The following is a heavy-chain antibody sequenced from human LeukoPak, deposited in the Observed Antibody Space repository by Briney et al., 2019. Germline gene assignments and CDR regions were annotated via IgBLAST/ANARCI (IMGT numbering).Heavy chain of an antibody. CDR3: ARVRAVATYGGYVGFGY. CDR2: IYYSGST. V-gene: IGHV4-59*08. D-gene: IGHD5-12*01. Sequence: KPSETLSLTCIVSGGSISPYYWSWIRQPPGSGLEWIAYIYYSGSTSYNPSLKSRVAISVDTSNNEVSLKLSSVTAADTAVYYCARVRAVATYGGYVGFGYWGQGTLVTVSS. CDR1: GGSISPYY. J-gene: IGHJ4*02.